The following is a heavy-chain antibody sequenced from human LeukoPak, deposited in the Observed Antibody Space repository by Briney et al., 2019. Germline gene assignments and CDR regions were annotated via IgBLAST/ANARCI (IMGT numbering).Heavy chain of an antibody. D-gene: IGHD1-26*01. Sequence: ASLKVSCQASGYTFTSYGISWVRQAPGQGLEWMGWISAYNGNTNYAQNLQGRVTMTTDTSTRTAYMELKSLRSDDTAVYYCARTGSYYREFDYWGQGTLVTASS. CDR3: ARTGSYYREFDY. CDR2: ISAYNGNT. J-gene: IGHJ4*02. CDR1: GYTFTSYG. V-gene: IGHV1-18*01.